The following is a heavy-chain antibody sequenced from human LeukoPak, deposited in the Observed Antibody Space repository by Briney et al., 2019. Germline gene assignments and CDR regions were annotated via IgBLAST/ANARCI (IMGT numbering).Heavy chain of an antibody. CDR3: AKAPDPPHYDFWSSYSTFDY. CDR1: GFTVSSNS. Sequence: PGGSLRLSCAASGFTVSSNSMSWVRQAPGKGLEWVSIIYSGGSTYYADSVRGRFTISRDNSKNTLYLLMNSLRAEDTAVYYCAKAPDPPHYDFWSSYSTFDYWGQGTLVTVSS. J-gene: IGHJ4*02. CDR2: IYSGGST. V-gene: IGHV3-66*01. D-gene: IGHD3-3*01.